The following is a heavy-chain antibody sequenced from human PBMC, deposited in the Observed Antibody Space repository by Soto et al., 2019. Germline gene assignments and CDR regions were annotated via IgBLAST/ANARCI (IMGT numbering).Heavy chain of an antibody. CDR2: ISGSGGST. D-gene: IGHD1-1*01. CDR3: AKDQVDTTGTFYYFDY. Sequence: PGGSLRLSCAASGLTFSSYAMSWVRQAPGKGLDWVSAISGSGGSTYYADSAKGRFTISRDNSKNTLYLQMNSLRAEDTAVYYCAKDQVDTTGTFYYFDYWGQGTLVTVSS. CDR1: GLTFSSYA. V-gene: IGHV3-23*01. J-gene: IGHJ4*02.